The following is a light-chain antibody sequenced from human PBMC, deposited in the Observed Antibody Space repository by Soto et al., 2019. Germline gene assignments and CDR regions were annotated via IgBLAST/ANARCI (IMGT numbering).Light chain of an antibody. CDR2: AAS. V-gene: IGKV1-27*01. Sequence: DIQMTQSPSTLSASVGDRVTSTFLASQGISNYLAWYQQKPGKVPKLLIYAASTLQSGVPSRFSGSGSGTDFTLTISSLQPEDVATYYCQKYNSAPRTFGQGTKVDIK. CDR1: QGISNY. J-gene: IGKJ1*01. CDR3: QKYNSAPRT.